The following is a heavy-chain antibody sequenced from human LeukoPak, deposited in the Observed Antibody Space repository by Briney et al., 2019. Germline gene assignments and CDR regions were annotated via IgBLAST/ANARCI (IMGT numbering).Heavy chain of an antibody. D-gene: IGHD6-19*01. CDR1: GGTFSSYA. V-gene: IGHV1-69*05. CDR2: IIPIFGTA. J-gene: IGHJ5*02. Sequence: SVKVSCKASGGTFSSYAISWVRQAPGQGLEWMGGIIPIFGTANYAQKFQGRVTITTDESTSTAYMELSRLRSDDTAVYYCARPRIAVAVYNWFDPWGQGTLVTVSS. CDR3: ARPRIAVAVYNWFDP.